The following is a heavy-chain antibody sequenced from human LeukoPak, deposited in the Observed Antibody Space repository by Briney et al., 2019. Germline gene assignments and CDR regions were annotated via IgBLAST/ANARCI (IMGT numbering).Heavy chain of an antibody. D-gene: IGHD1-26*01. Sequence: ASVTVSCKASGYSFTNYYMHWVRQAPGQGLEWMGMINPSGGSTTYAQKVQCRVTMTRDMSTSTVYMELSSLTSEDTAVYYCARTGSYYFEYWGQGTLVTVSS. V-gene: IGHV1-46*01. CDR1: GYSFTNYY. J-gene: IGHJ4*02. CDR3: ARTGSYYFEY. CDR2: INPSGGST.